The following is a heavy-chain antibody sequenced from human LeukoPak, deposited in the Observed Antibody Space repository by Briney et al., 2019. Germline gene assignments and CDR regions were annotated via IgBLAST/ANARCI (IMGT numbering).Heavy chain of an antibody. CDR1: GGSISSYY. V-gene: IGHV4-59*01. D-gene: IGHD1-26*01. J-gene: IGHJ5*02. Sequence: PSETLSLTCTVSGGSISSYYWSWIRQPPGKGLDWIGYIDYSGSTNYNPSLKSRVTISVDTSKNQFSLSLSSVIAADTAVYYCARSGPSGSYYNWSDPWGQGTLVTVSS. CDR2: IDYSGST. CDR3: ARSGPSGSYYNWSDP.